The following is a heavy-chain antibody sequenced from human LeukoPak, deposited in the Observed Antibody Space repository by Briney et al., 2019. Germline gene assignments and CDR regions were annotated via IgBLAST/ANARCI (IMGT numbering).Heavy chain of an antibody. J-gene: IGHJ4*02. Sequence: SETLSLTCTVSGYSISSGYYWGWIRQPPGKGLEWIGSIYHSGSTYYNPSLKSRVTISVDTSKNQFSLKLSSVTAADTAVYYCARDLGMVRGVIGYWGQGTLVTVSS. CDR3: ARDLGMVRGVIGY. V-gene: IGHV4-38-2*02. CDR2: IYHSGST. CDR1: GYSISSGYY. D-gene: IGHD3-10*01.